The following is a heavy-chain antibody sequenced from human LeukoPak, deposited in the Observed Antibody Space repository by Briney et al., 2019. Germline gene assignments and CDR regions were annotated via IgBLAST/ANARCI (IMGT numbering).Heavy chain of an antibody. Sequence: SETLSLTCTVSAGSISSYYWRWIRHPPGEGREWIGYIYYSGSTNYNRSRNIRVTISVDTSNNQFSLKLSCVTAADTAVYYCARGGYGDYKSHYYHYGMDVGGRGTTVTVSS. D-gene: IGHD4-17*01. CDR3: ARGGYGDYKSHYYHYGMDV. V-gene: IGHV4-59*01. J-gene: IGHJ6*02. CDR2: IYYSGST. CDR1: AGSISSYY.